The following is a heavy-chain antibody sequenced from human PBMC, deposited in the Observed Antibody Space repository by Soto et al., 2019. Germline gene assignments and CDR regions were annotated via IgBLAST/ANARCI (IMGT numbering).Heavy chain of an antibody. J-gene: IGHJ6*02. CDR1: GFTFSDYY. CDR2: ISSSGSTI. CDR3: ARGTGDIVVVPAAKVDYYYYGMDV. V-gene: IGHV3-11*01. D-gene: IGHD2-2*01. Sequence: GGSLRLSCAASGFTFSDYYMSWIRQAPGKGLEWVSYISSSGSTIYYADSVKGRFTISRDNAKNSLYLQMNSLRAEDTDVYYCARGTGDIVVVPAAKVDYYYYGMDVWGQGTTVTVSS.